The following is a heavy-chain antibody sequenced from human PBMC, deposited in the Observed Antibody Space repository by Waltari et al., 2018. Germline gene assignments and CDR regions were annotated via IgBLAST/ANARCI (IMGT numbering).Heavy chain of an antibody. CDR1: GGSFSGYY. V-gene: IGHV4-34*01. D-gene: IGHD6-6*01. Sequence: QVQLQQWGAGLLKPSETLSLTCAVYGGSFSGYYWSWIRQPPGKGLEWIGEINHSGSTNYNPSLKSRVTISVDTSKNQFSLKLSSVTAADTAVYYCARGKRAARPGFYYYMDVWGKGTTVTVSS. J-gene: IGHJ6*03. CDR2: INHSGST. CDR3: ARGKRAARPGFYYYMDV.